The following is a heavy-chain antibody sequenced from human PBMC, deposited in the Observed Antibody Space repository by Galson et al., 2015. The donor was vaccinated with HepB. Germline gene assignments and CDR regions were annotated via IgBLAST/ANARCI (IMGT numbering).Heavy chain of an antibody. CDR2: INPNNGGT. D-gene: IGHD3-22*01. J-gene: IGHJ4*02. CDR1: GYTFTGYY. Sequence: SVKVSCKASGYTFTGYYMHWVRQAPGQGLEWMGRINPNNGGTNYAQHFQGRVTMTRDTSISTAYMELSRLRSDDTAVYYCARSYDYIDYDYWGQGTLVTVSS. CDR3: ARSYDYIDYDY. V-gene: IGHV1-2*06.